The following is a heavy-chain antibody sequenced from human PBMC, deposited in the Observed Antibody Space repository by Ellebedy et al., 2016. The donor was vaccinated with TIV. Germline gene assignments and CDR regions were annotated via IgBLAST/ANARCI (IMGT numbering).Heavy chain of an antibody. CDR2: IKYDGSEI. Sequence: GESLKISCAASGFTFRNYWMSWVRQAPGKGLEWVANIKYDGSEIHYADSVRGRFTISRDNAKNSMFLQMNSLRAEDTAVYYCARGRTSYGPWGQGTLVIVSS. CDR1: GFTFRNYW. CDR3: ARGRTSYGP. J-gene: IGHJ5*02. D-gene: IGHD3/OR15-3a*01. V-gene: IGHV3-7*01.